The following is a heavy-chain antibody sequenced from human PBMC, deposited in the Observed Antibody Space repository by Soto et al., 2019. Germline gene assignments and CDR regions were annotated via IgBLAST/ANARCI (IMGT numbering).Heavy chain of an antibody. J-gene: IGHJ6*02. Sequence: SETLSLTCAVYGGSFSGYYWSWIRQPPGKGLEWIGEINHSGSTNYNPSLKSRVTISVDTSKNQFSLKLSSVTAADTAVYYCARGGNRVYYYYGMDVWGQGTTVTVSS. CDR2: INHSGST. CDR3: ARGGNRVYYYYGMDV. D-gene: IGHD1-1*01. CDR1: GGSFSGYY. V-gene: IGHV4-34*01.